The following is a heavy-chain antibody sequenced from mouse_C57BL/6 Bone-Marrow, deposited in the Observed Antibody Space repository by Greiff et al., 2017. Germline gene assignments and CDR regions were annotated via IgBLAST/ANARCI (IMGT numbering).Heavy chain of an antibody. Sequence: QVQLQQSGPGLVQPSQSLSITCTVSGFSLTSYGVHWVRQSPGKGLEWLGVLWSGGSTDYNAAFISRLSISKDNSKSQVFFKMNSLQADDTAIYYCARVWWFAYWGQGTLVTVSA. V-gene: IGHV2-2*01. CDR3: ARVWWFAY. CDR1: GFSLTSYG. J-gene: IGHJ3*01. CDR2: LWSGGST.